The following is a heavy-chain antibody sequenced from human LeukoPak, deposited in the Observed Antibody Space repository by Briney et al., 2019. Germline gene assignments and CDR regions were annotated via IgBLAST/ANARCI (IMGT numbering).Heavy chain of an antibody. CDR1: GFTFSDYS. Sequence: GGSLRLSCAASGFTFSDYSMNWVRQAPGKGLKWVSSIGGIGTYIYYADSVKGRFTISRDNPKNSVSLQMNSLRAEDTAIYYCVRDLDWGQGTLVTVSS. V-gene: IGHV3-21*01. J-gene: IGHJ4*02. CDR2: IGGIGTYI. CDR3: VRDLD.